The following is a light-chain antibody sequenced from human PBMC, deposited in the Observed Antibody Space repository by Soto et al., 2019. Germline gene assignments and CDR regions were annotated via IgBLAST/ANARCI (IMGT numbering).Light chain of an antibody. V-gene: IGKV1-5*03. CDR1: ENIGNW. J-gene: IGKJ1*01. CDR2: KAS. Sequence: DIQMTQSPSTLSASVGDRVTITCRASENIGNWLAWYQQKPGKAPKPLIYKASSLESGVPSRFSGSGFGTEFTLTISSLQPDDFATYHCQQYSIYSWTFGQGTKVEIK. CDR3: QQYSIYSWT.